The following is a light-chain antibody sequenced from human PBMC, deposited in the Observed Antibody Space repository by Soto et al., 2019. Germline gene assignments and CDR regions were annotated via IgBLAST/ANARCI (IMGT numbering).Light chain of an antibody. CDR2: GVS. Sequence: QSVLTQPASVSGSPGQSITISCTGTSSDVGGYNYVSWYQQHPGKAPKLMIYGVSNRPSGVSSRFSGSKSGNTASLTISGLQAEDEADYYCSSKGSNNTRVFGTGTKVTVL. CDR3: SSKGSNNTRV. J-gene: IGLJ1*01. CDR1: SSDVGGYNY. V-gene: IGLV2-14*01.